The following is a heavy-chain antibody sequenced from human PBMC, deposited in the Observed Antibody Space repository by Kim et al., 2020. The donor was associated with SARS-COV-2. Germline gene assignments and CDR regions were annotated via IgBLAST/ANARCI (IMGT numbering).Heavy chain of an antibody. Sequence: SVKVSCKASGGTFSSYAISWVRQAPGQGLEWMGGIIPIFGTANYAQKFQGRVTITADESTSTAYMELSSLRSEDTAVYYCAREYGAVAGNPFWDYWGQGTLVTVSS. V-gene: IGHV1-69*13. CDR2: IIPIFGTA. CDR3: AREYGAVAGNPFWDY. D-gene: IGHD6-19*01. J-gene: IGHJ4*02. CDR1: GGTFSSYA.